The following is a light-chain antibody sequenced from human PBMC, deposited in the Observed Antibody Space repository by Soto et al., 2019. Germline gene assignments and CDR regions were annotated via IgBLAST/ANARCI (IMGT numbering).Light chain of an antibody. Sequence: DIVMTQSPLSLPVTPGEPASISCRSSQSLLQSNGHNYLDWYLQKPGQSPQLLTYLGTNRATGVPDRFSGSGSGTDFTLKISRVEAEDVGIYYCMQAVQTPFTFGPGTKVDIK. V-gene: IGKV2-28*01. CDR1: QSLLQSNGHNY. CDR3: MQAVQTPFT. J-gene: IGKJ3*01. CDR2: LGT.